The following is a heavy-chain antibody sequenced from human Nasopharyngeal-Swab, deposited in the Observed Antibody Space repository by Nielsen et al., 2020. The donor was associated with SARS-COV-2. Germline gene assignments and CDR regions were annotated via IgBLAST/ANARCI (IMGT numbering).Heavy chain of an antibody. J-gene: IGHJ6*02. CDR3: ARDPGAAAGLHYYYYYGMDV. Sequence: WVRQAPGQGLEWMGWINAGNGNTKYSQKFQGRVTITRDTSASTAYMELSSLRSEDTAVYYCARDPGAAAGLHYYYYYGMDVWGQETTVTVSS. D-gene: IGHD6-13*01. V-gene: IGHV1-3*01. CDR2: INAGNGNT.